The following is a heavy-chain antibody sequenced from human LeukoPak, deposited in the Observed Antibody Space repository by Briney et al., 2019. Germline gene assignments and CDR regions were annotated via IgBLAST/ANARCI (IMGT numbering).Heavy chain of an antibody. J-gene: IGHJ4*02. CDR1: GYTFTGYY. CDR3: ARVGLRYFDWLVY. Sequence: GASVKVSCKASGYTFTGYYIHWVRQAPGQGLEWMGRIHHNSGGTNYAQKFQGRVTMTRDTSISTAYMELSRLTSVDTAVYYCARVGLRYFDWLVYWGQGTLVTVSS. D-gene: IGHD3-9*01. CDR2: IHHNSGGT. V-gene: IGHV1-2*06.